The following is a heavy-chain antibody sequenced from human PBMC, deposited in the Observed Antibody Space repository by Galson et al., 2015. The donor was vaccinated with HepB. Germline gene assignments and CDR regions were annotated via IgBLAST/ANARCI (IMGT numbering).Heavy chain of an antibody. D-gene: IGHD3-22*01. CDR2: INAGNGNT. Sequence: SVKVSCKASGYTFTSYGISWVRQAPGQRLEWMGWINAGNGNTKYSQKFQGRVTITRDTSASTAYMELSSLRSENTAVYYCAKDAGNGYYYDSSGYYDYFHYWGQGTLVTVSS. CDR1: GYTFTSYG. CDR3: AKDAGNGYYYDSSGYYDYFHY. J-gene: IGHJ4*02. V-gene: IGHV1-3*01.